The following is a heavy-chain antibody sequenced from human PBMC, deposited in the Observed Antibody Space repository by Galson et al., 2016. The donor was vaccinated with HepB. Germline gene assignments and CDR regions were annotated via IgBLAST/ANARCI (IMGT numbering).Heavy chain of an antibody. D-gene: IGHD2-2*01. CDR3: ARAAVVPGARMVFDP. CDR2: IYHTGTS. V-gene: IGHV4-34*01. J-gene: IGHJ5*02. CDR1: GGSFNAYY. Sequence: SETLSLTCGVDGGSFNAYYWSWIRQPPGKGLEWIGEIYHTGTSNSNPFLNSRFTLSIDKSRNQFSLNLRSVSAADTAVYYCARAAVVPGARMVFDPWGQGTLVTVSS.